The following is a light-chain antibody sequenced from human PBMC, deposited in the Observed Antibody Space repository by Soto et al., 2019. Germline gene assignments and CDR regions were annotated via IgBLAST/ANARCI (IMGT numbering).Light chain of an antibody. CDR2: EVS. J-gene: IGLJ1*01. Sequence: QSVLTQPASVSLSPGQSITISCTGTSSDVGGYNYVSWYQQRPGKAPKLMIYEVSNRPSGVSNRFSGSKSGNTASLTISGVQAEDEADYYCTSYTSSSTPYVFGTGTKVTVL. V-gene: IGLV2-14*01. CDR1: SSDVGGYNY. CDR3: TSYTSSSTPYV.